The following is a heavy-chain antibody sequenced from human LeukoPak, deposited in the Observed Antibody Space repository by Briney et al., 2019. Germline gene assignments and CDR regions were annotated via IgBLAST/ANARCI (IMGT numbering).Heavy chain of an antibody. J-gene: IGHJ5*02. CDR3: ARDHHNTGWNWLDP. V-gene: IGHV3-11*01. CDR1: GFSFSDYY. CDR2: ISNRGTTI. Sequence: GGSLRLSCVASGFSFSDYYMTWIRQAPGKGLEGLSYISNRGTTISYGGSVRGRFTISRHNAKNSLYLQMNRLRPDDTAVYYCARDHHNTGWNWLDPWGQGILVTVYS. D-gene: IGHD6-19*01.